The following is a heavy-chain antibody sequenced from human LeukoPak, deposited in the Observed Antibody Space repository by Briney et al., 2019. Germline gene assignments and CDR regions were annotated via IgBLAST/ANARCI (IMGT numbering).Heavy chain of an antibody. D-gene: IGHD5-24*01. CDR2: ISWDGFTT. J-gene: IGHJ4*02. Sequence: GGSLRLSCVASGFTFDDYAMHWVRQAPGKGLEWVSLISWDGFTTYYADSVKGRFTISRDNSKNSLYLQMNSLRTEDTALYYCAKDWSLDGYNAFFDYWGQGTLVTVSS. CDR1: GFTFDDYA. CDR3: AKDWSLDGYNAFFDY. V-gene: IGHV3-43D*04.